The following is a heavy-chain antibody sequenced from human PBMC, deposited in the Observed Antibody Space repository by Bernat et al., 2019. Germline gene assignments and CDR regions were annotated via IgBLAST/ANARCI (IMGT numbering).Heavy chain of an antibody. CDR3: AAYDFWSGYYENDY. CDR2: IYYSGST. Sequence: QLQLQESGPGLVKPSETLSLTYTVSGGSISSSSYYWGWIRQPPGKGLEWIGSIYYSGSTYYNPSLKSRVTISVDTSKNQFSLKLSSVTAADTAVYDCAAYDFWSGYYENDYWGQGTLVTVSS. V-gene: IGHV4-39*01. CDR1: GGSISSSSYY. D-gene: IGHD3-3*01. J-gene: IGHJ4*02.